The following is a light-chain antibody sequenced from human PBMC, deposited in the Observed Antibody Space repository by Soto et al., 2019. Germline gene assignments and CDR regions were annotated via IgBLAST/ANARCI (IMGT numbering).Light chain of an antibody. Sequence: EIVLAQSPATLSLSPGERATLSCRASQSLNTYLAWYQQKPGQAPRLLMYDAYNRATGIPARFSGSGSGTDFTLTISSVEPEAFAVYYCQQRKHWPLTFGPGTKVEIK. V-gene: IGKV3-11*01. CDR3: QQRKHWPLT. CDR1: QSLNTY. CDR2: DAY. J-gene: IGKJ3*01.